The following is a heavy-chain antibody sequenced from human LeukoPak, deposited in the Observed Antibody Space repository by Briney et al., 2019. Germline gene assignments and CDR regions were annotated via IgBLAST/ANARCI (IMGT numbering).Heavy chain of an antibody. V-gene: IGHV4-34*01. Sequence: SETLSLTCAVYGGSFSGYYWSWNRQPPAKGLEWIGEINHSGSTNYNPSLKSRVTISVDTSKNQFSLKLSSVTAADTAVYYCARGSGEYCSGGSGDNNWFDPWGQGTLVTVSS. CDR3: ARGSGEYCSGGSGDNNWFDP. CDR1: GGSFSGYY. J-gene: IGHJ5*02. D-gene: IGHD2-15*01. CDR2: INHSGST.